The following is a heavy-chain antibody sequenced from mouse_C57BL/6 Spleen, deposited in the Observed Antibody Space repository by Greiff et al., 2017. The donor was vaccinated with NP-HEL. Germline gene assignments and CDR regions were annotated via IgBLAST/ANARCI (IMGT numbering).Heavy chain of an antibody. Sequence: EVMLVESGGGLVKPGGSLKLSCAASGFTFSDYGMHWVRQAPEKGLEWVAYISSGSSTIYYADTVKGRFTISRDNAKNTLFLQMTSLRSEDTAMYYCARLYSKGWYFDVWGTGTTVTVSS. D-gene: IGHD2-5*01. CDR3: ARLYSKGWYFDV. CDR2: ISSGSSTI. J-gene: IGHJ1*03. V-gene: IGHV5-17*01. CDR1: GFTFSDYG.